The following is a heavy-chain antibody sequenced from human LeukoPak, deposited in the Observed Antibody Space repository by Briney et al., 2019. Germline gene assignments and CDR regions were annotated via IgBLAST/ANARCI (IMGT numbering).Heavy chain of an antibody. J-gene: IGHJ6*02. Sequence: PGGSLRLSCAASGFTLSSYEMNWVRQAPGKGLEWVSYISSSGSTIYYADSVKGRFTISRDNAKNSLYLQMNSLRAEDTAVYYCASGGPDNSGYYFYYGMDVWGQGTTVTVSS. CDR1: GFTLSSYE. D-gene: IGHD3-22*01. V-gene: IGHV3-48*03. CDR3: ASGGPDNSGYYFYYGMDV. CDR2: ISSSGSTI.